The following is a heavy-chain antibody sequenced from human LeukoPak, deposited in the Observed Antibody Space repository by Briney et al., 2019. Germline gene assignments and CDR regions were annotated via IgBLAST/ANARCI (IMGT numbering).Heavy chain of an antibody. D-gene: IGHD6-19*01. CDR1: GGSISSYY. CDR2: IYYSGST. Sequence: SETLSLTCTVSGGSISSYYWSWIRQPPGKGLEWIGYIYYSGSTNCNPSLKSRVTISVDTSKNQFSLKLSSVTAADTAVYYCARCGDSSGWYDYWGQGTLVTVSS. CDR3: ARCGDSSGWYDY. V-gene: IGHV4-59*01. J-gene: IGHJ4*02.